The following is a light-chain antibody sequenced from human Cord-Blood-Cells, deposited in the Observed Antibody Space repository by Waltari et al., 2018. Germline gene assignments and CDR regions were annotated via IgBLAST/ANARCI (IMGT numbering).Light chain of an antibody. CDR3: QQYNNWPPWT. V-gene: IGKV3-15*01. Sequence: DIVITHSPAPLSVSPGERATLSCRASQSVSSNLAWYQQKPGQAPRLLIYGASTRATGIPARFSGSGSGTEFTLTISSLQSEDFAVYYCQQYNNWPPWTFGQGTKVEIK. CDR1: QSVSSN. CDR2: GAS. J-gene: IGKJ1*01.